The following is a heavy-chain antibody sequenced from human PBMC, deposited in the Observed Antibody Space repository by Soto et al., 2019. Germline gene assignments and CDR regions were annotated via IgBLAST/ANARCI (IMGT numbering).Heavy chain of an antibody. D-gene: IGHD2-15*01. Sequence: QVQLVQSGAEVKKPGASVKVSCKASGYTFTSYYMHWVRQAPGQGLEWMGIINPSGGSTSYAQKFQGRVTMTTDTSTSTVYMELSSQRSEDTAVYYCARGYGSGGSCLIGAFHIWVEGTIDTVSS. V-gene: IGHV1-46*01. CDR2: INPSGGST. CDR3: ARGYGSGGSCLIGAFHI. CDR1: GYTFTSYY. J-gene: IGHJ3*02.